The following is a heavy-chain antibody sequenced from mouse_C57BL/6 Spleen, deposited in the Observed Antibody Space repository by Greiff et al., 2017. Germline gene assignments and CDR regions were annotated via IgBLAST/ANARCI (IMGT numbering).Heavy chain of an antibody. CDR3: ARPGYGSNPYWYFDV. V-gene: IGHV4-1*01. Sequence: AASGIDFSRYWMSWVRRAPGKGLEWIGEINPDSSTINYAPSLKDKFIISRDNAKNTLYLQMSKVRSEDTALYYCARPGYGSNPYWYFDVWGTGTTVTVSS. D-gene: IGHD1-1*01. CDR2: INPDSSTI. CDR1: GIDFSRYW. J-gene: IGHJ1*03.